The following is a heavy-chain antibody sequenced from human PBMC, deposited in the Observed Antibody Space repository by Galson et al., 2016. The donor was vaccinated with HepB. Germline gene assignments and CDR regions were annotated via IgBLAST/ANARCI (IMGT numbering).Heavy chain of an antibody. CDR1: GFTFSSYG. J-gene: IGHJ4*02. V-gene: IGHV3-33*01. CDR3: ARDPHQGGYAPDY. D-gene: IGHD5-12*01. CDR2: IWYDGNNE. Sequence: LRLSCAASGFTFSSYGMHWVRQAPGKGLEWVSVIWYDGNNEDYADSVRGRFSISRDNSRNTVYLQMNNLRAEDTAVYYCARDPHQGGYAPDYWGQGTLVTVSS.